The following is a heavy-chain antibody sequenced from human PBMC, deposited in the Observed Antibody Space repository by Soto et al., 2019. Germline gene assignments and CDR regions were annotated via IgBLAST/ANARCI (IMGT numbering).Heavy chain of an antibody. CDR2: VSWDGSYR. CDR1: GFTFENYA. D-gene: IGHD3-3*01. Sequence: EVQLVESGGGLVQTGRSLRLSCAASGFTFENYAMNWVRQGPGKGLEWVASVSWDGSYRGYADSVEGRFTISRDDAKNSLYMEINRLRPDDTALYYCANTRTIFAVARPDYDMDVWGQGSTVIVSS. CDR3: ANTRTIFAVARPDYDMDV. J-gene: IGHJ6*02. V-gene: IGHV3-9*01.